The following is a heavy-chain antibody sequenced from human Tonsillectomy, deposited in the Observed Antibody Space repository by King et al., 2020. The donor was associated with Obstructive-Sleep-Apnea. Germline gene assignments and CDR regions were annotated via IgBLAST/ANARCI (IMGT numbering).Heavy chain of an antibody. D-gene: IGHD2-8*01. CDR3: ARHPPLYCSTGVCYRYYFDY. J-gene: IGHJ4*02. Sequence: VQLVQSGAEVKKPGESLRISCEGSGYTFTSFWINWVRQMPGKGLECMGTIDPSDSHAKYSQSFQGHVTFSVDKSNTTAYLQWSSLKASDTAMYYCARHPPLYCSTGVCYRYYFDYWGQGTLVTVSS. CDR1: GYTFTSFW. CDR2: IDPSDSHA. V-gene: IGHV5-10-1*03.